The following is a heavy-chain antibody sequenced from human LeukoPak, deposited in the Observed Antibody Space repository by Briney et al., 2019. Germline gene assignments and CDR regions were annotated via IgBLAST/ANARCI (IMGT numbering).Heavy chain of an antibody. D-gene: IGHD5-18*01. V-gene: IGHV1-69*05. CDR3: ARYRGYSYQEAYDY. CDR2: IIPIFGTA. Sequence: SVKVSCKASGGTFSSYAISRVRQAPGQGLEWMGRIIPIFGTANYAQKFQGRVTITTDESTSTAYMELSSLRSEDTAVYYCARYRGYSYQEAYDYWGQGTLVTVSS. J-gene: IGHJ4*02. CDR1: GGTFSSYA.